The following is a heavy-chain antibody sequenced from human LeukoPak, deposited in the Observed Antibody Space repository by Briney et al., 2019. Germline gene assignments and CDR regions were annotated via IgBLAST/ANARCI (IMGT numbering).Heavy chain of an antibody. J-gene: IGHJ4*02. D-gene: IGHD3-3*01. Sequence: ASVKVSCKASGYTFTGYYMHRVRQAPGQGLEWMGWINPNSGGTNYAQKFQGRVTMTRDTSISTAYMELSRLRSDDTAVYYCARAVPPYYDFWSGSNDYWGQGTLVTVSS. CDR1: GYTFTGYY. CDR3: ARAVPPYYDFWSGSNDY. V-gene: IGHV1-2*02. CDR2: INPNSGGT.